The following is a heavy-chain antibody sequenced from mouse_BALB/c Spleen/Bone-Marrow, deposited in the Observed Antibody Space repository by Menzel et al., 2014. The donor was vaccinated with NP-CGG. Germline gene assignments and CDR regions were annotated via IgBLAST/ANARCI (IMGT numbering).Heavy chain of an antibody. D-gene: IGHD2-14*01. V-gene: IGHV3-5*02. CDR3: ARDRYGYAMDY. CDR1: DISITTGNYR. CDR2: MYYSGTI. J-gene: IGHJ4*01. Sequence: EVHLVESGPGLVKPSQTVSLTCTVTDISITTGNYRWSWIRQFPGNKLEWIGYMYYSGTITYNPPLTSRTTITRDTSKNQVFLEMNSLTAEDTATYFCARDRYGYAMDYWGQGTSVTVSS.